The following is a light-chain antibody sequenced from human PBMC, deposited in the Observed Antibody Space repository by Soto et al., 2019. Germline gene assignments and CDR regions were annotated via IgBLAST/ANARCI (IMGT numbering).Light chain of an antibody. CDR1: QSVSSSY. CDR2: GAS. V-gene: IGKV3-15*01. CDR3: QQYNNWHPIT. J-gene: IGKJ5*01. Sequence: EIVLTQSPGTLSLSPGERATLSCRASQSVSSSYLAWYQQKPGQPPRLIIYGASTRANGIPARFSGSASGTEFTLTLCSLQSEDFAVYYCQQYNNWHPITFGQGTRLEIK.